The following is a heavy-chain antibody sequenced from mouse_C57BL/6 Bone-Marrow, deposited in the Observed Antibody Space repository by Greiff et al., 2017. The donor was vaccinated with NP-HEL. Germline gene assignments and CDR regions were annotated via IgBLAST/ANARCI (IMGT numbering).Heavy chain of an antibody. CDR1: GYTFTSYW. J-gene: IGHJ1*03. V-gene: IGHV1-69*01. CDR2: IDPSDSYT. CDR3: ARCGSADCCYFDV. Sequence: QVQLQQPGAELVMPGASVKLSCKASGYTFTSYWMHWVKQRPGQGLEWIGEIDPSDSYTNYNQKFKGKATLTVDKSSSTAYMQLRSLTSEDSAVDDCARCGSADCCYFDVGGRGTTVTVSS.